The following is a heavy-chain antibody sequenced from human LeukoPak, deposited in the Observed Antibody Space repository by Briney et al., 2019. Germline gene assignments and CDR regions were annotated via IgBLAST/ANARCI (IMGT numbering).Heavy chain of an antibody. CDR3: TRLRSVVPAADDAFDI. V-gene: IGHV3-73*01. CDR1: GFTFSGSA. J-gene: IGHJ3*02. Sequence: GGSLKLSCAASGFTFSGSAMHWVRQASGKGLEWVGRIRSKANSYATAYAASVKGRFTISRDDSKNTAYLQMNSLKTEDTAVYYCTRLRSVVPAADDAFDIWGQGTMATVSS. CDR2: IRSKANSYAT. D-gene: IGHD2-2*01.